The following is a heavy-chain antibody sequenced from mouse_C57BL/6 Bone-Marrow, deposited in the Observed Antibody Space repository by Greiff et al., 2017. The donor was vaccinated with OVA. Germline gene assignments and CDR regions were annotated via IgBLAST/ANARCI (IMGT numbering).Heavy chain of an antibody. CDR3: ARHCGSSYWYFDV. CDR2: ISGGGGNT. Sequence: EVMLVESGGGLVKPGGSLKLSCAASGFTFSSYTMSWVRQTPEKRLEWVATISGGGGNTYYPDSVKGRFTISRDNAKNTLYLQMSSLRSEDTAVYYCARHCGSSYWYFDVWGTGTTVTVSS. V-gene: IGHV5-9*01. CDR1: GFTFSSYT. D-gene: IGHD1-1*01. J-gene: IGHJ1*03.